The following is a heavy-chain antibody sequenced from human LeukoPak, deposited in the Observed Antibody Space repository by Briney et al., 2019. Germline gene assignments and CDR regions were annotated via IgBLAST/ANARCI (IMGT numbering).Heavy chain of an antibody. D-gene: IGHD6-13*01. CDR2: IYYSGST. J-gene: IGHJ4*02. CDR1: GGSVSSGRFY. CDR3: AREEDSNSWLDFDY. Sequence: SETLSLTCSVSGGSVSSGRFYWPWIRQPPGKGLEWIGYIYYSGSTNYNPSLNSRVSISVDTSKNQFSLTMTSVTAADTAVYYCAREEDSNSWLDFDYWGQGTLVTVSS. V-gene: IGHV4-61*01.